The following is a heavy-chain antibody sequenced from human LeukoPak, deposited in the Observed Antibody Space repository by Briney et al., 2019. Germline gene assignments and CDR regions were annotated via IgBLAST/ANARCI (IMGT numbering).Heavy chain of an antibody. CDR3: ARTSYYSGSGAYYYFDY. CDR1: GSSLSSGGMR. V-gene: IGHV2-70*04. CDR2: IDWDDDK. D-gene: IGHD3-10*01. J-gene: IGHJ4*02. Sequence: SGPTLVNPTQTLTLTCTFSGSSLSSGGMRVSWIRQPPGKALEWLARIDWDDDKFYSTSLKTRLTISKDTSKNQVVLTMANMDPVDTATYYCARTSYYSGSGAYYYFDYWGQGILVTVSS.